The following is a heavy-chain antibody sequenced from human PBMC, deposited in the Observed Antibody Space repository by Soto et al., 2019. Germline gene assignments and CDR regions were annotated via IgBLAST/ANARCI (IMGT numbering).Heavy chain of an antibody. CDR3: ARHVAADGYYYYGMDV. V-gene: IGHV5-51*01. CDR1: GYSFTSYW. Sequence: RGESLKISCKGSGYSFTSYWIGWVRQMPGKGLEWMGIIYPGDSDTRYSPSFQGQVTISADKSISTAYLQWSSLKASDTAMYYCARHVAADGYYYYGMDVWGQGTTVTVSS. D-gene: IGHD6-19*01. CDR2: IYPGDSDT. J-gene: IGHJ6*02.